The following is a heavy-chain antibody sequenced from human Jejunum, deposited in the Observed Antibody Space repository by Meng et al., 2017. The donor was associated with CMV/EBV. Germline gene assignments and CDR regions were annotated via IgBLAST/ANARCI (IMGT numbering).Heavy chain of an antibody. CDR1: GFTLSSYG. J-gene: IGHJ4*02. D-gene: IGHD2-8*01. Sequence: GVLKISCAASGFTLSSYGIHWVRQAPGKGLEWVTYADSVKGRFTISRDISKNTLFLQMNSLRAEDTAVYYCAKEGVGGHFDYWGQGTLVTVSS. CDR3: AKEGVGGHFDY. V-gene: IGHV3-30*02.